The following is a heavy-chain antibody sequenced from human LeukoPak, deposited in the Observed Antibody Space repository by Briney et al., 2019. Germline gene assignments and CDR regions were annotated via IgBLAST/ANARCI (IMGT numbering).Heavy chain of an antibody. CDR1: GYTFSSYA. J-gene: IGHJ6*03. CDR2: IIPIFGTA. CDR3: ARGNYYGSGSYSLTPRYYYYCMDV. D-gene: IGHD3-10*01. V-gene: IGHV1-69*13. Sequence: SVKVSCKASGYTFSSYAISWVRQAPGQGLEWMGGIIPIFGTANYAQKFQGRVTITADESTSTAYMELSSLRSEDTAVYYCARGNYYGSGSYSLTPRYYYYCMDVWGKGTTVTISS.